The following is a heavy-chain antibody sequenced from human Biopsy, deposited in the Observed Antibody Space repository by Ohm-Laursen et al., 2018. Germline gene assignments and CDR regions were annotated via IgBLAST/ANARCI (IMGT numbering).Heavy chain of an antibody. CDR1: GFSFTGYY. D-gene: IGHD3-10*01. CDR3: ARGGSGSGYYGMDV. J-gene: IGHJ6*02. Sequence: SVKVSCKASGFSFTGYYIHWVRQAPGQGLEWMGRIIPIVDIVNYAQRFQGRVTMTADKSTSTAYLDLSSLISEDTAVYYCARGGSGSGYYGMDVWGQGTTVTVSS. CDR2: IIPIVDIV. V-gene: IGHV1-69*04.